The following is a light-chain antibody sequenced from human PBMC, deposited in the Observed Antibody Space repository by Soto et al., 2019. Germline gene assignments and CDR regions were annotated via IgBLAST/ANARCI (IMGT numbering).Light chain of an antibody. CDR1: SSDVGGYNY. CDR2: DVS. Sequence: QSALTQPASVSGSPGQSITISCTGTSSDVGGYNYVSWYQQHPCKAPKLMIYDVSNRPSGASNRFSGSKSGNTASLTISGLQAEDEADYYCTSYTSSSTILFGGGTKPTVL. J-gene: IGLJ2*01. CDR3: TSYTSSSTIL. V-gene: IGLV2-14*01.